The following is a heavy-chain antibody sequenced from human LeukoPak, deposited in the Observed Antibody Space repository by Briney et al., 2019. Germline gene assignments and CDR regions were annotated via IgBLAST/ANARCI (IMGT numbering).Heavy chain of an antibody. D-gene: IGHD3-10*01. CDR3: ARMGYYGSGSYIYYYYYMDV. J-gene: IGHJ6*03. V-gene: IGHV1-18*01. CDR2: ISAYNGNT. Sequence: ASVKVSCKASGYTFTSYGISWVRQAPGQGLEWMGWISAYNGNTNYAQKLQGRVTMTTDISTSTAYMELRSLRSDDTAVYYCARMGYYGSGSYIYYYYYMDVWGKGTTVTVSS. CDR1: GYTFTSYG.